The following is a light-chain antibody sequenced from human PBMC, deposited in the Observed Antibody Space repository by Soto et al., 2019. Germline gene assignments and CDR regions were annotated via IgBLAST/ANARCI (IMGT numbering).Light chain of an antibody. CDR3: QQRNSYPIT. V-gene: IGKV1-9*01. J-gene: IGKJ5*01. Sequence: DIQMTQSPSTLSATAGDRVTITCRASQGISNYLAWYQQKPGKAPNLLIHTASTLQSGVPSRFSGSGSGTEFTLTISSLQPEDCATYYCQQRNSYPITFGQGTRLEIK. CDR2: TAS. CDR1: QGISNY.